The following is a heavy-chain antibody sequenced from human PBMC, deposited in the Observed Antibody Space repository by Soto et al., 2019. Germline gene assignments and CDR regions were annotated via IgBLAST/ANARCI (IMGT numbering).Heavy chain of an antibody. V-gene: IGHV1-2*02. J-gene: IGHJ5*02. CDR3: AKDLTRQLAYWLDP. CDR2: INAHSGGT. D-gene: IGHD6-6*01. Sequence: VASVKFSCKASGFSFTGYYIHWLRQAPGQGLEWMGWINAHSGGTEYAQKFQGRVTLTRDTSISTAYMTLSSLRSDDTAIYYCAKDLTRQLAYWLDPWGQGAQVTVSS. CDR1: GFSFTGYY.